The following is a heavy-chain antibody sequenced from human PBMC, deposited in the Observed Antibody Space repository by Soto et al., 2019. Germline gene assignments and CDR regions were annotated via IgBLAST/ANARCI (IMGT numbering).Heavy chain of an antibody. CDR1: GFTFSSYA. V-gene: IGHV3-23*01. D-gene: IGHD4-17*01. CDR3: AKADLRNYYYYYYMDV. CDR2: ISGSGGST. J-gene: IGHJ6*03. Sequence: EVQLLESGGGLVQPGGSLRLSCAASGFTFSSYAMSWVRQAPGKGLEWVSAISGSGGSTYYADSVKGRFTISRDNSKNTLYLQMNSLRAEDTAVYYCAKADLRNYYYYYYMDVWGKGTTVTVSS.